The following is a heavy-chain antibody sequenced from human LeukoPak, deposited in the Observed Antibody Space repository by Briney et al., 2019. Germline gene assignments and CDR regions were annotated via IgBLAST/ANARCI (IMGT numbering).Heavy chain of an antibody. CDR2: ISYDGSNK. CDR1: GFTFSSYA. CDR3: ARDAGYGSGSPYFDY. D-gene: IGHD3-10*01. J-gene: IGHJ4*02. Sequence: GGSLRLSCAASGFTFSSYAMHWVRQAPGKGLEWVAVISYDGSNKYYADSVKGRFTISRDNSKNTLYLQINSLRAEDTAVYYCARDAGYGSGSPYFDYWGQGTLVTVSS. V-gene: IGHV3-30*04.